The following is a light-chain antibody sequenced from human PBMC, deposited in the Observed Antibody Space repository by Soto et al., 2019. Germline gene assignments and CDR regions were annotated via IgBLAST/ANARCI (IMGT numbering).Light chain of an antibody. CDR1: QGISSY. CDR2: IAS. CDR3: QQLNGYPLT. Sequence: DIQLTQSPSFLSASVGDRVTITCWASQGISSYLAWYQQKPGKAPKLLIYIASTLQSGVPSRFSGSGSGTEFTLTISSLQPDDFATYYCQQLNGYPLTFGGGTKVEIK. V-gene: IGKV1-9*01. J-gene: IGKJ4*01.